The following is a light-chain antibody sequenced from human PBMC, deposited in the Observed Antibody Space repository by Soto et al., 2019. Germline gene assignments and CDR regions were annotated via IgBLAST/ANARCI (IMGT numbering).Light chain of an antibody. CDR1: QSISSY. V-gene: IGKV1-9*01. J-gene: IGKJ5*01. CDR3: QQLNSYPST. CDR2: AAS. Sequence: DIQITQSPSSLSASVGDRVTITCRASQSISSYLNWYQQKPGKAPKLLIYAASTLQSGVPSRFSGSGSGTEFTLTISSLQPEDFATYYCQQLNSYPSTFGQGTRLEIK.